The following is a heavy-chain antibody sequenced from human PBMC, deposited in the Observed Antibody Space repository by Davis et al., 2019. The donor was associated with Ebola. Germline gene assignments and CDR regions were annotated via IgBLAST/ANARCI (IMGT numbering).Heavy chain of an antibody. V-gene: IGHV1-18*01. CDR1: GYTFTSYG. Sequence: ASVKVSCKASGYTFTSYGLSWVRQAPGQGLEWMGWITAYNGNTNYAQKLQGRVTMTTDTSTSTAYMELSSLRSEDTAVYYCAREVDSSGRDYWGQGTLVTVSS. J-gene: IGHJ4*02. CDR2: ITAYNGNT. D-gene: IGHD3-22*01. CDR3: AREVDSSGRDY.